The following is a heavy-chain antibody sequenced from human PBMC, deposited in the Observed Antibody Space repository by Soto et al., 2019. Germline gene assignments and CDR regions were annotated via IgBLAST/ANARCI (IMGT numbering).Heavy chain of an antibody. CDR1: GGTFSSYA. D-gene: IGHD3-22*01. J-gene: IGHJ3*02. CDR3: AREIDDSSGYPAFDI. Sequence: SVKVSCKASGGTFSSYAISWVRQAPGQGLEWMGGIIPIFGTANYAQRFQGRVTITADKSTSTAYMELSSLRSEDTAVYYCAREIDDSSGYPAFDIWGQGTMVTVSS. V-gene: IGHV1-69*06. CDR2: IIPIFGTA.